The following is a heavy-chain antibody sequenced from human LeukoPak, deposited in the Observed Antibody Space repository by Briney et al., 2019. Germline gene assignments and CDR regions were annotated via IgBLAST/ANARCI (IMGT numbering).Heavy chain of an antibody. CDR3: ARVLVVTAHNWFDP. CDR2: ISSSSSYI. CDR1: GFTFSSYS. Sequence: PGGSLRLSCAASGFTFSSYSMNWVRQAPGKGLEWVSSISSSSSYIYYADSVKGRFTISRDNAKNSLYLQMNSLRAEDTAVYYCARVLVVTAHNWFDPWGQGTLVTVSS. V-gene: IGHV3-21*01. J-gene: IGHJ5*02. D-gene: IGHD2-21*02.